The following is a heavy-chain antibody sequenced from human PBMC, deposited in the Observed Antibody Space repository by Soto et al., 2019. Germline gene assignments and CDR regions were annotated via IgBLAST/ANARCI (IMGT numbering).Heavy chain of an antibody. D-gene: IGHD5-18*01. CDR1: GDSISSGDYS. CDR2: IFQSGTT. J-gene: IGHJ4*02. CDR3: ARSTSMVRQYFDS. V-gene: IGHV4-30-2*01. Sequence: QLQLQESGSGLVKPSQTLSLTCAVSGDSISSGDYSWNWIRQPPGKGLEWIGYIFQSGTTYYNPSLKSRLTISVDRSSNRFFLRLTAATAADTAVYFCARSTSMVRQYFDSWGQGILVIVSS.